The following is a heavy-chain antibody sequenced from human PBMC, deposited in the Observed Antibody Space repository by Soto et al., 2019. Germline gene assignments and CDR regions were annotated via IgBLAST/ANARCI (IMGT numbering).Heavy chain of an antibody. Sequence: QVQLVESGGGVVQPGRSLRLSCAASGFTFSSYGMHWVRQAPGKGLEWVAVIWYDGSNKYYADSVKGRFTISRDNSKNTLYLQMNSLRAEDTAGYYCARGRWEPDYWGQGTLVTVSS. J-gene: IGHJ4*02. D-gene: IGHD1-26*01. CDR2: IWYDGSNK. V-gene: IGHV3-33*01. CDR1: GFTFSSYG. CDR3: ARGRWEPDY.